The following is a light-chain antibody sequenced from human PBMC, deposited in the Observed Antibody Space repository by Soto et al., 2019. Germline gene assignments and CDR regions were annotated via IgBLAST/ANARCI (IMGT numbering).Light chain of an antibody. V-gene: IGKV1-5*03. CDR3: QQYNSYLYT. CDR2: TAS. J-gene: IGKJ2*01. CDR1: QSINNW. Sequence: DIQMTQSPSTLSASVGDRVTITCPASQSINNWLAWYQHKPGKAPKLLIYTASSLQSGVPSRFSGSGSGTEFTLTISSLQPDDSATYYCQQYNSYLYTFGQGTKVDIK.